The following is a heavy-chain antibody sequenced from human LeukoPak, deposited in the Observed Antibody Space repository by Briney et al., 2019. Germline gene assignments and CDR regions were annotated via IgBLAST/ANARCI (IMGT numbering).Heavy chain of an antibody. Sequence: PSETLSLTCAVYGGSFSGYYWSWIRQPPGKGLEWIGYIHYSGSTNYNPSLKSRVTISVDTSKNQFSLKLSSVIAADTAVYYCARGRYALWGQGTLVTVSS. CDR1: GGSFSGYY. V-gene: IGHV4-59*01. J-gene: IGHJ4*02. CDR3: ARGRYAL. D-gene: IGHD1-1*01. CDR2: IHYSGST.